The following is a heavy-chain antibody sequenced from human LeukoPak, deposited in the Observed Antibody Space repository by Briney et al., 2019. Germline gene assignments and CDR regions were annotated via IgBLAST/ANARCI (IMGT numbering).Heavy chain of an antibody. CDR2: IRYDGSNK. J-gene: IGHJ4*02. D-gene: IGHD6-6*01. V-gene: IGHV3-30*02. Sequence: GGSLRLSCAASGFTFSSYGMHWVRQAPGKGLEWVAFIRYDGSNKYYADSVKGRFTISRDNSKNTLYLQMNSLRAEDTAVYYCAKDLLDSGSSQGVDYWGQGTLVTVSS. CDR3: AKDLLDSGSSQGVDY. CDR1: GFTFSSYG.